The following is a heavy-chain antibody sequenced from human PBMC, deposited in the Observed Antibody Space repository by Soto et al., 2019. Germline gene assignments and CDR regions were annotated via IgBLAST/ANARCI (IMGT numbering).Heavy chain of an antibody. V-gene: IGHV3-74*01. D-gene: IGHD3-22*01. CDR1: GFTFSSYW. CDR2: INSDGSST. J-gene: IGHJ4*02. Sequence: HLGGSLRPSCAASGFTFSSYWRHWVRQAPGKGLVWVSRINSDGSSTSYADSGKGRLTISRDNAKHSMYLQRNRLRAEDTAVYYCERDKRDYYDSSGYYLDYWGQGPLVTLSS. CDR3: ERDKRDYYDSSGYYLDY.